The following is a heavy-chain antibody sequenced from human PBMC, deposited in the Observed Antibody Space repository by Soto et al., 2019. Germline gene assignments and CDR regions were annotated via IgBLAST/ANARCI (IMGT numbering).Heavy chain of an antibody. V-gene: IGHV1-46*01. D-gene: IGHD4-4*01. CDR1: GYTFTSYY. CDR2: INPSGGST. Sequence: ASVKVSCKASGYTFTSYYMHWARQAPGQGLEWMGIINPSGGSTSYAQKFQGRVTMTRDTSTSTVYMELSSLRSEDTAVYYCARDMTTVTDLHYYYGMDVWGQGTTVTVSS. CDR3: ARDMTTVTDLHYYYGMDV. J-gene: IGHJ6*02.